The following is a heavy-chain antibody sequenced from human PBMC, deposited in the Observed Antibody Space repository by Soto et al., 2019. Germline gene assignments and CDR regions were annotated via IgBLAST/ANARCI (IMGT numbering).Heavy chain of an antibody. D-gene: IGHD1-1*01. V-gene: IGHV3-74*01. CDR2: INSDGSST. J-gene: IGHJ4*02. CDR3: VGGTGY. Sequence: EVQVVEFGGGLVQPGGSLRLSCAGSGFTFSSYWMYWARQAPGKGLVWVPRINSDGSSTNYADSVKGRFTISRDNAKNTVHLQMNSLRAEDTAVYYCVGGTGYWGQGTLVTVSS. CDR1: GFTFSSYW.